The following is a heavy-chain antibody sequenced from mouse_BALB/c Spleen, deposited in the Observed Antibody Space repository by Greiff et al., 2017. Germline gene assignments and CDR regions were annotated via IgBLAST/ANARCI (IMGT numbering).Heavy chain of an antibody. Sequence: EVQVVESGGGLVKPGGSLKLSCAASGFTFSSYAMSWVRQTPEKRLEWVATISSGGSYTYYPDSVKGRFTISRDNAKNTLYLQMSSLRSEDTAMYYCARHGDDGYYFDYWGQGTTLTVSS. CDR2: ISSGGSYT. J-gene: IGHJ2*01. D-gene: IGHD2-3*01. CDR3: ARHGDDGYYFDY. V-gene: IGHV5-9-3*01. CDR1: GFTFSSYA.